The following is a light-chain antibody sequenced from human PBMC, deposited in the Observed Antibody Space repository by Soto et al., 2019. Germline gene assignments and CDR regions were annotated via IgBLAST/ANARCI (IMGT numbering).Light chain of an antibody. J-gene: IGKJ5*01. CDR1: QNINNY. V-gene: IGKV1-33*01. Sequence: IQITQSPSSLSASVGDRVNITCQASQNINNYLNWYQQKPGRAPKLLIYDASNLEAGVPSRFRGSGSGTDFTFTISRLKPEDIATYYCQQYENLPTFGKGTRMEIK. CDR3: QQYENLPT. CDR2: DAS.